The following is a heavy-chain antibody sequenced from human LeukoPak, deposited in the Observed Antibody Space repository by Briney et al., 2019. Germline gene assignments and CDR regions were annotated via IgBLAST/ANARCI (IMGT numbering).Heavy chain of an antibody. V-gene: IGHV3-23*01. CDR2: ISGSGGST. Sequence: GGSLRLSCAASGFTFSSYAMSWVRQAPGKGLEWVSAISGSGGSTYYADSVKGRFTISRDNSKNTLYLQMNSLRAEDAAVYYCAKDFGSIAAAVYYFDYWGQGTLVTVSS. J-gene: IGHJ4*02. D-gene: IGHD6-13*01. CDR3: AKDFGSIAAAVYYFDY. CDR1: GFTFSSYA.